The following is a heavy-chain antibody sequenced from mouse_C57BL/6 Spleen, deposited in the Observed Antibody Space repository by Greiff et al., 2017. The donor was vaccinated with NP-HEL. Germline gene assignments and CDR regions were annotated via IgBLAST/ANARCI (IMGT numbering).Heavy chain of an antibody. D-gene: IGHD2-4*01. CDR2: INPNNGGT. CDR3: ARKDYLFAY. V-gene: IGHV1-26*01. CDR1: GYTFTDYY. Sequence: VQLQQSGPELVKPGASVKISCKASGYTFTDYYMNWVKQSHGKSLEWIGDINPNNGGTSYNQKFKGKATLTVDKSSSTAYMELRSLTSEDSAVYYCARKDYLFAYWGQGTLVTVSA. J-gene: IGHJ3*01.